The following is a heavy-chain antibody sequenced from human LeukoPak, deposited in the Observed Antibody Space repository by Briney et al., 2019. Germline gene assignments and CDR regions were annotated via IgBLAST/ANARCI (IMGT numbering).Heavy chain of an antibody. Sequence: KASETLSLTFSVYGGSFSGYCWSWIRQPPGKGLEWIGETNHSGSTNYNPSLKSRVTISVGTSKNQFSLKLSSVTAADTAVYYCARGLDIVVVPAAKHFDYWGQGTLVTVSS. J-gene: IGHJ4*02. CDR3: ARGLDIVVVPAAKHFDY. V-gene: IGHV4-34*01. D-gene: IGHD2-2*01. CDR2: TNHSGST. CDR1: GGSFSGYC.